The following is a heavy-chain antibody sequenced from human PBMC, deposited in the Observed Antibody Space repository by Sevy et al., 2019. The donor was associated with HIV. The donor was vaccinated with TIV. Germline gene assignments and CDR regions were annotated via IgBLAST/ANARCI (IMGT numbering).Heavy chain of an antibody. D-gene: IGHD3-10*01. V-gene: IGHV3-30*18. CDR1: GFTFSSYG. CDR2: ISYDGSNK. J-gene: IGHJ3*02. CDR3: AKDTDYGSGISGGAFDI. Sequence: GGSLRLSCAASGFTFSSYGMHWVRQAPGKGLEWVAVISYDGSNKYYADSVKGRFTISRDNSKNTLYLQMNSLRAEDTAVYYCAKDTDYGSGISGGAFDIWGQGTMVTVSS.